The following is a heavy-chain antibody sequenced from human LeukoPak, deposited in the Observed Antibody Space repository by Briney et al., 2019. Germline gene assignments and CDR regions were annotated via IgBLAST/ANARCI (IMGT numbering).Heavy chain of an antibody. V-gene: IGHV3-30-3*01. D-gene: IGHD1-26*01. Sequence: GGSLRLSCAASGFTFSSYAMHWVRQAPGKGLEWVAVISYDGSNKYYADSVKGRFTISRDNSKNTLYLQMNSLRAEDTAVYYCARAGELLRYFDYWGQGTLVTVSS. J-gene: IGHJ4*02. CDR2: ISYDGSNK. CDR3: ARAGELLRYFDY. CDR1: GFTFSSYA.